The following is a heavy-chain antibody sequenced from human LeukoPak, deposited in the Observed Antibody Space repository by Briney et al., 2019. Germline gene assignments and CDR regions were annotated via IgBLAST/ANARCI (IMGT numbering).Heavy chain of an antibody. J-gene: IGHJ6*02. CDR2: IYTSGST. Sequence: SETLSLTCTASGFSISSYYWSWIRQPAGKGLEWIGRIYTSGSTNYNPSLKSRVTMSVDTSKNQFSLKLSSVTAADTAVYYCARGSVHYGMDVWGQGTTVTVSS. D-gene: IGHD2-15*01. CDR1: GFSISSYY. CDR3: ARGSVHYGMDV. V-gene: IGHV4-4*07.